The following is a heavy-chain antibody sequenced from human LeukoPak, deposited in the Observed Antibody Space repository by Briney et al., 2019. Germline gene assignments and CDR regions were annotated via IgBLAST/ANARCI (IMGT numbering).Heavy chain of an antibody. CDR1: GFTFSSYS. CDR3: AREDRNYGMDV. CDR2: ISSSSSYI. V-gene: IGHV3-21*01. J-gene: IGHJ6*02. Sequence: GGSLRLSCAASGFTFSSYSMNWVRQAPGKGLEWVSSISSSSSYIYYADSVKGRFTIPRDNSKNTLYLQMNSLRAEDTAVYYCAREDRNYGMDVWGQGTTVTVSS.